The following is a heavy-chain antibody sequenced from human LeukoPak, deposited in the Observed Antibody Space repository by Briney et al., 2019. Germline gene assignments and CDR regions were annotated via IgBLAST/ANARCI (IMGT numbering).Heavy chain of an antibody. J-gene: IGHJ3*02. CDR3: ARDRAAAGTGGDDAFDI. Sequence: GGSLRLSCAASGFTFSSYAMHWVRQAPGKGLEWVAVISYDGSNKYYADSVKGRFTISRDNSKNTLYLQMNSLRAEDTAVYYCARDRAAAGTGGDDAFDIWGHGTMVTVSS. CDR2: ISYDGSNK. D-gene: IGHD6-13*01. V-gene: IGHV3-30-3*01. CDR1: GFTFSSYA.